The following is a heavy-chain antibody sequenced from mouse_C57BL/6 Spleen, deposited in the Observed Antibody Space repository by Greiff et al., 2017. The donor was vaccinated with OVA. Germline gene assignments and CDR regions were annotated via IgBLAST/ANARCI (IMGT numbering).Heavy chain of an antibody. J-gene: IGHJ2*01. CDR1: GFTFSDYG. CDR2: ISSGSSTI. Sequence: DVMLVESGGGLVKPGGSLKLSCAASGFTFSDYGMHWVRQAPEKGLEWVAYISSGSSTIYYADTVKGRFTISRDNAKNTLFLQMTSLRSEDTAMYYCARATVVATGDYFDYWGQGTTLTVSS. CDR3: ARATVVATGDYFDY. D-gene: IGHD1-1*01. V-gene: IGHV5-17*01.